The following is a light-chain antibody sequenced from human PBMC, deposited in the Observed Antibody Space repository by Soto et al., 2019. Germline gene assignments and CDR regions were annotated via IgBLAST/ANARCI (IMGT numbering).Light chain of an antibody. Sequence: DIQMTQSPSTLSASVGDRVTITCQASQNIDISLAWYQQKPGKAPNLLIYKASILESGVPSRFSGSGSGTEFTLTISSLQPDDFATYFCQSYDSYSYTFGQGTNLQIK. V-gene: IGKV1-5*03. CDR1: QNIDIS. J-gene: IGKJ2*01. CDR3: QSYDSYSYT. CDR2: KAS.